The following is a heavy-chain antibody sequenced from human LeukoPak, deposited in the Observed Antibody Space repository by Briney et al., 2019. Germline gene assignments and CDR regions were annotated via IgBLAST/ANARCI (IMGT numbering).Heavy chain of an antibody. CDR3: ARKYCSGGSCYYCDS. J-gene: IGHJ4*02. D-gene: IGHD2-15*01. V-gene: IGHV4-4*07. Sequence: SGTLSLTCTVSGGTMSKYYWSWIRQPAGKGLEWVGRIYSSGTTNYNLSLKSRGSMSVDPSKNQFSLKLTSVTAADTAVYYCARKYCSGGSCYYCDSWGQGTLVTVSS. CDR2: IYSSGTT. CDR1: GGTMSKYY.